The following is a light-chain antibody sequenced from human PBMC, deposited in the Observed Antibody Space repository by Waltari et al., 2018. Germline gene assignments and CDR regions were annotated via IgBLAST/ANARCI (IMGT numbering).Light chain of an antibody. CDR1: QDVARW. CDR3: QQANSFPPT. CDR2: AAS. Sequence: DIQMTQSPSSVSASVGDRVTITCRASQDVARWLAWYQQKPGNAPNLLIYAASSLHSGVPSRFSGSGSGTDSTLTISSLQPDDFATYYCQQANSFPPTFGPGTTVDIK. J-gene: IGKJ3*01. V-gene: IGKV1D-12*01.